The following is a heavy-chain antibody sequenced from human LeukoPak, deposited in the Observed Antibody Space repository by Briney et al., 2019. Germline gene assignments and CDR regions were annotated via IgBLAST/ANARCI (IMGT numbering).Heavy chain of an antibody. CDR1: GFTFTSYT. J-gene: IGHJ4*02. CDR3: ARQYISGQWYFDY. V-gene: IGHV3-21*01. CDR2: ISSSSSYI. Sequence: GGSLRLSCAASGFTFTSYTMNWVRQAPGKGLEWVSSISSSSSYIYYADSVKGRFTISRDNSKNTLYLQMNSLIPEDTAVYYCARQYISGQWYFDYWGQGTLVTVSS. D-gene: IGHD5-18*01.